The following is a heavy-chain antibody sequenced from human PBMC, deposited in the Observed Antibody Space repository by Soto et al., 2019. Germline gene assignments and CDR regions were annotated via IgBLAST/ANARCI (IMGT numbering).Heavy chain of an antibody. CDR1: GFTFSSYW. V-gene: IGHV3-7*01. CDR3: ARTTVAATGNSYFDY. CDR2: IKQDGSEK. J-gene: IGHJ4*02. D-gene: IGHD2-15*01. Sequence: GGSLRLSCAASGFTFSSYWMSWVRQAPGKGLEWVANIKQDGSEKYYVDSVKGRFTISRDNAKNSLYLQMNSLRAEDTAVYYCARTTVAATGNSYFDYWGQGTLVTVSS.